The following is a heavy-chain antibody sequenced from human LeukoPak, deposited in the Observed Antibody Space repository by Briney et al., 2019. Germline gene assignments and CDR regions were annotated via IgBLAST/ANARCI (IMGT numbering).Heavy chain of an antibody. CDR2: INPNSGGT. D-gene: IGHD2-15*01. V-gene: IGHV1-2*02. CDR3: ARGAANEDIVVVVAAGHSDY. Sequence: GASVKVSCKASGYTFTGYYMHWVRQAPGQGLEWMGWINPNSGGTNYAQKFQGRVTMTRNTSISTAYMELSSLRSEDTAVYYCARGAANEDIVVVVAAGHSDYWGQGTLVTVSS. J-gene: IGHJ4*02. CDR1: GYTFTGYY.